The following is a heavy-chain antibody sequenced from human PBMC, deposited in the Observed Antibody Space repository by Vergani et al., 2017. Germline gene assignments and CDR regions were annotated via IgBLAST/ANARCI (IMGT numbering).Heavy chain of an antibody. CDR1: GYSFTSYW. CDR3: ARQPWFKGYRGYDQASDKNYYYGMDV. D-gene: IGHD5-12*01. CDR2: IYPGDSDT. J-gene: IGHJ6*02. Sequence: EVQLVQSGAEVKKPGESLKISCKGSGYSFTSYWIGWVRQMPGKGLEWMVIIYPGDSDTRYSPSFQGQVTISADKSISTAYLQWSSLKASDTAMYYCARQPWFKGYRGYDQASDKNYYYGMDVWGQGTTVTVSS. V-gene: IGHV5-51*01.